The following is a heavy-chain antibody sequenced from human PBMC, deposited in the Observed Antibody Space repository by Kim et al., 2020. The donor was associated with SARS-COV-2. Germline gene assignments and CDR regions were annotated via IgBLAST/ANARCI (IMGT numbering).Heavy chain of an antibody. D-gene: IGHD2-15*01. J-gene: IGHJ6*01. CDR2: ISYDGSNK. Sequence: GGSMRLSCAASGFTFSSYAMHWVRQAPGKRLEWVAVISYDGSNKYYADSVKGRFTISRDNSKNTLYLQMNSLRAEDTALYYCASVYCSGGCCYSSVYYG. V-gene: IGHV3-30-3*01. CDR3: ASVYCSGGCCYSSVYYG. CDR1: GFTFSSYA.